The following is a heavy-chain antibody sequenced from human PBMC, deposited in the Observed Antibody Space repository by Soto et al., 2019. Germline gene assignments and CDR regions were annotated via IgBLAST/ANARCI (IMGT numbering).Heavy chain of an antibody. CDR1: GYTFISYD. Sequence: ASVKVSCEASGYTFISYDINWVRQTTGQGLEWMGWMNPKTGKTGYAQKFQGRVTLSRNTSISTAYMELSSLRSEDTAVYYCARGGLDCSGGRCYYWYFDVWGRGTLVTVSS. V-gene: IGHV1-8*01. J-gene: IGHJ2*01. CDR3: ARGGLDCSGGRCYYWYFDV. D-gene: IGHD2-15*01. CDR2: MNPKTGKT.